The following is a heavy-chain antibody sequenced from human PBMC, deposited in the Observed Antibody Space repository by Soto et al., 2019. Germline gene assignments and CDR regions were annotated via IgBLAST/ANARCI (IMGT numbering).Heavy chain of an antibody. D-gene: IGHD5-18*01. J-gene: IGHJ4*02. Sequence: QVQLVQSGAEVKKPRSSVKVSCKASGGTFSSSAISWVRQAPGQGLEWMGGIIPIFGTANYAQKFQGRVTITADESTSTAYMELSSLRYEDTAVYYCARGRSVDTAMVTPSDYWGQGTLVTVSS. CDR1: GGTFSSSA. CDR3: ARGRSVDTAMVTPSDY. V-gene: IGHV1-69*12. CDR2: IIPIFGTA.